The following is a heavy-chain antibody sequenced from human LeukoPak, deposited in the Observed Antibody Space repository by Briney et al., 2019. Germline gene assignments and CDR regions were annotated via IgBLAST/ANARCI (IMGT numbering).Heavy chain of an antibody. D-gene: IGHD3-3*01. J-gene: IGHJ4*02. CDR1: GFTFSSYW. CDR3: ARDSHDFWSGYLDY. CDR2: IKQDGSEK. Sequence: GGSLRLSCAASGFTFSSYWMSWVRQAPGKGLEWVANIKQDGSEKYYVDSVKGRFTISSDNAKNSLYLQMNSLRAEDTAVYYCARDSHDFWSGYLDYWGQGTLVTVSS. V-gene: IGHV3-7*01.